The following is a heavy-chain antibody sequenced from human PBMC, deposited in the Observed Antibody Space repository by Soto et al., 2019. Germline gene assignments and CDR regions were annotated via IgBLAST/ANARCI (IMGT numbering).Heavy chain of an antibody. V-gene: IGHV1-18*04. D-gene: IGHD3-3*01. CDR1: GYTFTSYG. Sequence: VASVKVSCKASGYTFTSYGISWVRQAPGQGLEWMGWISAYNGNTNYAQKLQGRVTMTTDTSTSTAYMELRSLRSGDTAVYYCARALYYDFWSGRMNDYYGMDVWGQGTTVTVSS. CDR3: ARALYYDFWSGRMNDYYGMDV. CDR2: ISAYNGNT. J-gene: IGHJ6*02.